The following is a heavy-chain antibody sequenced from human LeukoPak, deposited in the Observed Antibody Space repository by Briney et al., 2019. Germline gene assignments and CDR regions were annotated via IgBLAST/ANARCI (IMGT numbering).Heavy chain of an antibody. D-gene: IGHD3-22*01. CDR2: INHSGST. CDR1: GGSLSGYY. V-gene: IGHV4-34*01. J-gene: IGHJ4*02. Sequence: SETLSLTCAVYGGSLSGYYWSWIRQPPGKGLEWIGEINHSGSTNYNPSLKSRVTISVDTSKNQFSLKLSSVTAADTAVYYCARGSDYYDSSGYYYWGSYFDYWGQGTLVTVSS. CDR3: ARGSDYYDSSGYYYWGSYFDY.